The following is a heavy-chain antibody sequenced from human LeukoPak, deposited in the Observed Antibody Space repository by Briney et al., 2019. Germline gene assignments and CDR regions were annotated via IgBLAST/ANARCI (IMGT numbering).Heavy chain of an antibody. V-gene: IGHV4-39*01. D-gene: IGHD3-10*01. CDR2: IYYSGST. CDR1: GGSISSSSYY. J-gene: IGHJ5*02. Sequence: SETLSLTCTVSGGSISSSSYYWGWIRQPPGKGLEWIGSIYYSGSTYYNPSLKSRVTISVDTSKNQFSLKLSSVTAADTAVYYCASWFTRDWFDPWGQGTLVTVSS. CDR3: ASWFTRDWFDP.